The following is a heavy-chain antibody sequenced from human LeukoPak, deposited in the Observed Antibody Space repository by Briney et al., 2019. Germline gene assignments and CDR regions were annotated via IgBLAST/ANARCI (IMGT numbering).Heavy chain of an antibody. CDR2: INDSGST. V-gene: IGHV4-34*01. Sequence: SETLSLTCAVYGGSFSGYYWSWIRQPPGKGLEWIGEINDSGSTNYNPSLKSRVTMSVDTSKSQISLKLTSVTAADTAVYYCARGPYSSSWYYYYYYMDVWGKGTTVTVSS. J-gene: IGHJ6*03. CDR1: GGSFSGYY. CDR3: ARGPYSSSWYYYYYYMDV. D-gene: IGHD6-13*01.